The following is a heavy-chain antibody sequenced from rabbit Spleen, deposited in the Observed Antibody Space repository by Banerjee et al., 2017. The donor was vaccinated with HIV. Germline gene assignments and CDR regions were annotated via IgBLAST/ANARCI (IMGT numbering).Heavy chain of an antibody. CDR1: GFDLSSYYY. Sequence: QSLEESGGDLVKPGASLTLTCTASGFDLSSYYYMCWVRQAPAKGLELIACIYISSGTTYYASWAKGRFTISKTSSTTVTLQMTSLTAADTATYFCARSAYGAFNAYTEYFNLWGPGTLVTVS. V-gene: IGHV1S40*01. D-gene: IGHD2-1*01. J-gene: IGHJ4*01. CDR2: IYISSGTT. CDR3: ARSAYGAFNAYTEYFNL.